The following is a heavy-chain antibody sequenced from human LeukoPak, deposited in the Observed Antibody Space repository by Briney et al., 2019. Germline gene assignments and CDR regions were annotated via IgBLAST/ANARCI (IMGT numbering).Heavy chain of an antibody. Sequence: PSETLSLTCTVSGGSISSYYWSWIRQPPGKGLERIGYIYYSGSTNYNPSLKSRVTISVDTTKNQFSLKLSSVTAADTAVYYCARDSLQLVHWWFDPWGQGTMVTVSS. CDR3: ARDSLQLVHWWFDP. V-gene: IGHV4-59*01. D-gene: IGHD6-13*01. CDR2: IYYSGST. J-gene: IGHJ3*01. CDR1: GGSISSYY.